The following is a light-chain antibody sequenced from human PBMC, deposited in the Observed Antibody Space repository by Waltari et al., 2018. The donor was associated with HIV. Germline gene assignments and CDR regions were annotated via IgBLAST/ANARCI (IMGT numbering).Light chain of an antibody. V-gene: IGLV8-61*01. CDR2: SNN. CDR1: SGSVSTSYY. Sequence: QTVVTQEPSFAVSPGGTVTLTCGLSSGSVSTSYYPSWYQQTPGQAPRTLIYSNNTPSAGVPDRFSGSILGNKAAITTTGAQADDESDYYCVLYMGSGIGVFGGGTKLTVL. J-gene: IGLJ3*02. CDR3: VLYMGSGIGV.